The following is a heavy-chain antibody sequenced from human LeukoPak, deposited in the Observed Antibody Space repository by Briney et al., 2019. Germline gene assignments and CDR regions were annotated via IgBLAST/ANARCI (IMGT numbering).Heavy chain of an antibody. CDR1: GGPFSGYY. D-gene: IGHD5-12*01. CDR2: INHSGST. CDR3: ARVGRIVATTPDY. J-gene: IGHJ4*02. Sequence: SGTLSLTCAVYGGPFSGYYWSWIRQPPGKGLEWIGEINHSGSTNYNPSLKSRVTISVDTSKNQFSLKLSSVTAADTAVYYCARVGRIVATTPDYWGQGTLVTVSS. V-gene: IGHV4-34*01.